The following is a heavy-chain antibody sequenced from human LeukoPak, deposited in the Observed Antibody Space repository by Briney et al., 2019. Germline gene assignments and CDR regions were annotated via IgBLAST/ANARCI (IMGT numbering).Heavy chain of an antibody. Sequence: SETLSLTCTVSGGSISSSSYYWGWIRQPPGKGLEWIGSIYYSGSTYYNPSLKSRVTISVDTSKNQFSLKLSSVTAADTAVYYCARLDGANSWYFDYWGQGTLVTVSS. CDR2: IYYSGST. V-gene: IGHV4-39*01. J-gene: IGHJ4*02. D-gene: IGHD6-13*01. CDR1: GGSISSSSYY. CDR3: ARLDGANSWYFDY.